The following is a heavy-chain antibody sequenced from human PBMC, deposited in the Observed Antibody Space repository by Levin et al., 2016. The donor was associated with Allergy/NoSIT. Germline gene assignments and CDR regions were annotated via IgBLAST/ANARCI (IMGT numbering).Heavy chain of an antibody. D-gene: IGHD3-10*01. CDR1: GGSISSNPSY. CDR3: VRDFGAGSYRYGFDV. V-gene: IGHV4-39*07. J-gene: IGHJ6*02. CDR2: IYYSGST. Sequence: SETLSLTCTVSGGSISSNPSYWGWIRQPPGKGLEWIGTIYYSGSTYYKPSLKSRITISVDTSKNQFSLKLTSVTAADTAVYYCVRDFGAGSYRYGFDVWGQGTTVTV.